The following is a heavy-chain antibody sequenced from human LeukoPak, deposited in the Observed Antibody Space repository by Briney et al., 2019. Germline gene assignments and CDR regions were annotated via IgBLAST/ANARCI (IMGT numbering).Heavy chain of an antibody. CDR1: GFTFSSYA. V-gene: IGHV3-53*01. Sequence: PGRSLRLSCATSGFTFSSYAMHWVRQAPGQGLEWVSVINSGGSTHYADSVKGRFTISRDNSKNTLYQMNSLRAEDTAVYYCARDLYYYGSGSDNFLYYWGQGTLVTVSS. CDR2: INSGGST. CDR3: ARDLYYYGSGSDNFLYY. D-gene: IGHD3-10*01. J-gene: IGHJ4*02.